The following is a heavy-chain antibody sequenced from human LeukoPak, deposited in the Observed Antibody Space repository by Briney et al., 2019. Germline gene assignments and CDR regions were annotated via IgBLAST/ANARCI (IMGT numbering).Heavy chain of an antibody. D-gene: IGHD5-24*01. CDR3: ASGGYNFNDYYYYYMDV. V-gene: IGHV1-69*13. Sequence: SVKVSCKASGGTFSSYAISWVRQAPGQGLEWMGGIIPIFGTANYAQKFQGRVTITADESTSTAYMELSSLRSEDTAVYYCASGGYNFNDYYYYYMDVWGKGTTVTISS. CDR1: GGTFSSYA. CDR2: IIPIFGTA. J-gene: IGHJ6*03.